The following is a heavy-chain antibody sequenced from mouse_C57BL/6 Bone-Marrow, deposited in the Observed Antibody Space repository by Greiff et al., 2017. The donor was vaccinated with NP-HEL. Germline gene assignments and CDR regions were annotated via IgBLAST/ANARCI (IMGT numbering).Heavy chain of an antibody. D-gene: IGHD2-5*01. J-gene: IGHJ4*01. V-gene: IGHV5-4*03. Sequence: EVNVVESGGGLVKPGGSLKLSCAASGFTFSSYAMSWVRQTPEKRLEWVATISDGGSYTYYPDNVKGRFTISRDNAKNNLYLQMSHLKSEDTAMYYCARAGYSNYDYYAMDYWGQGTSVTVSS. CDR2: ISDGGSYT. CDR1: GFTFSSYA. CDR3: ARAGYSNYDYYAMDY.